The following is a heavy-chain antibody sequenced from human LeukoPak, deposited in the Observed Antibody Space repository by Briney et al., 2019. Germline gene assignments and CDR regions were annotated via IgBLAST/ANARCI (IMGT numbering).Heavy chain of an antibody. Sequence: AGGSLRLSCAASGFTFSSYGMHWVRQAPGKGLERVAVISYDGSNKYYADSVKGRFTISRDNSKNTLYLQMDSLRAEDTAVYYCAKDGLRYCSSTSCLRGMDVWGQGTTVTVSS. CDR2: ISYDGSNK. CDR1: GFTFSSYG. CDR3: AKDGLRYCSSTSCLRGMDV. V-gene: IGHV3-30*18. J-gene: IGHJ6*02. D-gene: IGHD2-2*01.